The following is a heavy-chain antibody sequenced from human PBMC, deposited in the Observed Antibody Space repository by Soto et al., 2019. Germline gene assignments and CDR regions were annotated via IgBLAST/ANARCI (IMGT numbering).Heavy chain of an antibody. CDR2: ISGSGGST. Sequence: EVQLLESGGGLVRPGGSLRLSCAASGFTFSNYAMNWVRQAPGKGLEWVSVISGSGGSTYYADSVKGRFTISRDNSKNTLYLQMNSLRAEDTAVYYCAKEMWLVRKRGYIVWGQGTLVTVSS. CDR3: AKEMWLVRKRGYIV. D-gene: IGHD6-19*01. J-gene: IGHJ4*02. V-gene: IGHV3-23*01. CDR1: GFTFSNYA.